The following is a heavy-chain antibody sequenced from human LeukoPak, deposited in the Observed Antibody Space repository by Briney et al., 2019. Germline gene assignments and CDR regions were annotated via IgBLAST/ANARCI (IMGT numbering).Heavy chain of an antibody. D-gene: IGHD6-19*01. Sequence: SGGSLRLSCAASGFTFSSYWMHWVRQAPGKGLVWVSRINRDGSTTRYADSVKGRFTISRDNAKNTLDLQMSSLRVEDTAVYYCARDTSSSFDYWGQGILVTVSS. CDR1: GFTFSSYW. J-gene: IGHJ4*02. CDR3: ARDTSSSFDY. CDR2: INRDGSTT. V-gene: IGHV3-74*01.